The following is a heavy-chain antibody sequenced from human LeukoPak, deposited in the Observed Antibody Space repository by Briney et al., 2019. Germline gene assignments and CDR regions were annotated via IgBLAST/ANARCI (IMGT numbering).Heavy chain of an antibody. J-gene: IGHJ3*02. CDR3: ALGVAAADTPFAFDI. V-gene: IGHV4-4*07. CDR1: GGSISSCY. Sequence: SETLSLTCTVSGGSISSCYWSWIRQPAGKGLEWIGRIYTSGSTNYNPSLKSRVTISVDTSKNQFSLKLSSVTAADTAVYYCALGVAAADTPFAFDIWGQGTMVTVSS. D-gene: IGHD6-13*01. CDR2: IYTSGST.